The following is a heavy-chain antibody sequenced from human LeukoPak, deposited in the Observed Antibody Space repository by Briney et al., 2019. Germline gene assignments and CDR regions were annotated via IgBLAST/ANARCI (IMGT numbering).Heavy chain of an antibody. CDR3: ATTVAGYPDDYFDF. CDR2: TSQDGSKN. D-gene: IGHD6-19*01. Sequence: SGGSLRLSCAASEFTFSNYWMSWVRQPPGKGLERVAHTSQDGSKNYYVDSVRGRFTISRDNAKNSLYLHMNILRAEDTAVFYCATTVAGYPDDYFDFWGRGILVTVSS. J-gene: IGHJ4*02. V-gene: IGHV3-7*01. CDR1: EFTFSNYW.